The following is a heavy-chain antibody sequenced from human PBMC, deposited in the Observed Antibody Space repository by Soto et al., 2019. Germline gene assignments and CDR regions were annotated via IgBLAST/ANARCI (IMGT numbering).Heavy chain of an antibody. V-gene: IGHV3-30*18. D-gene: IGHD1-1*01. Sequence: QVQLVESGGGVVQPGRSLRLSCAASGFTFSNYGMHGGRRDPGTGLEWVAVISFDGGDKKSADSVKGRFTISRDNSKNTLYLKLNSLRAEDTAVYYCAKDAGRGADDYFFDYGGRGTQVTV. J-gene: IGHJ4*02. CDR1: GFTFSNYG. CDR2: ISFDGGDK. CDR3: AKDAGRGADDYFFDY.